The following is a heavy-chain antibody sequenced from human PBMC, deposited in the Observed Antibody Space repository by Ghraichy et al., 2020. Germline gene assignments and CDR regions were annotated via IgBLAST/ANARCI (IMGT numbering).Heavy chain of an antibody. CDR3: VRSNGYLDY. CDR1: GFTFGSSW. D-gene: IGHD3-22*01. V-gene: IGHV3-74*01. J-gene: IGHJ4*02. CDR2: ISSDERTT. Sequence: GGSLRLSCAASGFTFGSSWMHWVRQAPGKGLVWVSHISSDERTTNYADSVKGRFTLSRDNAKNTLYLQMNSLRAEDTALYYCVRSNGYLDYWGQGTLVTVSS.